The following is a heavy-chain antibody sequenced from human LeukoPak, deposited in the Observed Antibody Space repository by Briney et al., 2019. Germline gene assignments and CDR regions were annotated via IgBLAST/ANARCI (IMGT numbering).Heavy chain of an antibody. Sequence: GGSLRLSCAASGFTFSSYAMHWVRQAPGKGLEYVSAISSNGGSTYYANSVKGRFTISRDNSKNTLYLQMGSLRAEDMAVYYCTRLGASLPDAFDIWGQGTMVTVSS. D-gene: IGHD4/OR15-4a*01. J-gene: IGHJ3*02. CDR2: ISSNGGST. CDR3: TRLGASLPDAFDI. CDR1: GFTFSSYA. V-gene: IGHV3-64*01.